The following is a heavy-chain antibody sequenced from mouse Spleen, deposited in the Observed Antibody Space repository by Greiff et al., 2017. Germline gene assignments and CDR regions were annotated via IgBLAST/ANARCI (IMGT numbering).Heavy chain of an antibody. CDR3: ARGGDYVGYAMDY. D-gene: IGHD2-13*01. J-gene: IGHJ4*01. V-gene: IGHV3-6*01. CDR1: GYSITSGYY. Sequence: DVQLQESGPGLVKPSQSLSLTCSVTGYSITSGYYWNWLRQFPGNKLEWMGYISYDGSNNYNPSLKNRISITRDTSKNQFFLKLNSVTTEDTATYYCARGGDYVGYAMDYWGQGTSVTVSS. CDR2: ISYDGSN.